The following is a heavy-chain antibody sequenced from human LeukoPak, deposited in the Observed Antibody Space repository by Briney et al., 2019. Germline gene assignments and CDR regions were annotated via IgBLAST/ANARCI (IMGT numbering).Heavy chain of an antibody. CDR3: ARDPFDGDSRWDY. J-gene: IGHJ4*02. D-gene: IGHD4-17*01. Sequence: GGSLRLSCVASGFSFSSYGMHWVRQAPGKGLEWVAVIWYDGSKKYYADSVKGRFTISRDNVKNTLYLQMNSLRAEDTAVYYCARDPFDGDSRWDYWGQGTLVTVSS. V-gene: IGHV3-33*01. CDR1: GFSFSSYG. CDR2: IWYDGSKK.